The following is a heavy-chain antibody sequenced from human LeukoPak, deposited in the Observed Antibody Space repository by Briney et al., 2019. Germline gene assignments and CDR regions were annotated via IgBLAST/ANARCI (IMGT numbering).Heavy chain of an antibody. V-gene: IGHV3-48*04. D-gene: IGHD5-18*01. CDR2: ISSSGSTI. Sequence: PGGSLRLSCAASGFTFSSYSMNWVRQAPGKGLEWVSYISSSGSTIYYADSVKGRFTISRDNAKNSLYLQMNSLRAEDTAVYYCTTLRPYIQPRWGQGTMVTVSS. CDR3: TTLRPYIQPR. CDR1: GFTFSSYS. J-gene: IGHJ3*01.